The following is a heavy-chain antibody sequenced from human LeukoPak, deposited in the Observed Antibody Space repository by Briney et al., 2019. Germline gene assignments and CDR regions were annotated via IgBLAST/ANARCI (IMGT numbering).Heavy chain of an antibody. CDR1: GASITSFH. Sequence: SETLSLTCTVSGASITSFHWTWIRQPAGKGLEWIGLIYSSGSTIYNPSLQSRVAMSVDMTKNQLSLKLSSVTAADTAIYCARKDGDYWGQGTLVTVSS. V-gene: IGHV4-4*07. CDR2: IYSSGST. D-gene: IGHD6-6*01. J-gene: IGHJ4*02. CDR3: ARKDGDY.